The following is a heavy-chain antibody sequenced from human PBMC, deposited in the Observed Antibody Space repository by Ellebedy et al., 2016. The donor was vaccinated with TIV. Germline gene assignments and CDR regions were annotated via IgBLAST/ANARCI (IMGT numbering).Heavy chain of an antibody. CDR3: ARPSLYSGSSRYGMDG. CDR2: IYPADSDT. V-gene: IGHV5-51*01. J-gene: IGHJ6*02. Sequence: GESLKISXKGSGYSFTRYWLGWVRQMPGKGLEWMGIIYPADSDTRYSPSFQGQVTISADRSISTAYLLWSSLKASDTAIYYCARPSLYSGSSRYGMDGWGQGTTVTVSS. D-gene: IGHD6-6*01. CDR1: GYSFTRYW.